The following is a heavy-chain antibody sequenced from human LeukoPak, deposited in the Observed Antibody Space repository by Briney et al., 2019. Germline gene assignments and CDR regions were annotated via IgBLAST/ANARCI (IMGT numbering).Heavy chain of an antibody. CDR2: ISTTGNTK. CDR1: RFTLSSSE. Sequence: GESLTLSWAASRFTLSSSEMYWVRHAPGEGLEWDSYISTTGNTKYYADSVQGLFTVSRDNGQSLLFLQMNSLRAGGTAIYYCARVFVSGYDVLTGYFRAFDYWGQGALVTVSS. D-gene: IGHD3-9*01. CDR3: ARVFVSGYDVLTGYFRAFDY. J-gene: IGHJ4*02. V-gene: IGHV3-48*03.